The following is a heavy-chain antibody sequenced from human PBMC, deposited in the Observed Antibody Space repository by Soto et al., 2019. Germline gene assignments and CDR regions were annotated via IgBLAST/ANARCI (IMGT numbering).Heavy chain of an antibody. CDR1: GYTFTSYG. CDR3: ARYWCIAAAVCMGNFDY. J-gene: IGHJ4*02. Sequence: QVPLVQSGAEVKKPGASVKVSCKASGYTFTSYGISWVRQAPGQGLEWMGWISAYNGNTNYAQKLQGRVTMTTDTSTSQAYMELRSLRSDDTAVYYCARYWCIAAAVCMGNFDYLGQGTLVTVSS. CDR2: ISAYNGNT. V-gene: IGHV1-18*01. D-gene: IGHD6-13*01.